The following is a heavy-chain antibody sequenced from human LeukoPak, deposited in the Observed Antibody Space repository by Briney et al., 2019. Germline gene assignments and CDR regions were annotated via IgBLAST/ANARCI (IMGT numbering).Heavy chain of an antibody. CDR3: ARDNHGSSWSRDYYYYGMDV. CDR1: GGSISSSNW. D-gene: IGHD6-13*01. V-gene: IGHV4-4*02. Sequence: NPSETLSLTCAASGGSISSSNWWSWVRQPPGKGLEWIGEIYHSGSTNYNPSLKSRVTISVDKSKNQFSLKLSSVTAADTAVYYCARDNHGSSWSRDYYYYGMDVWGQGTTVTVSS. J-gene: IGHJ6*02. CDR2: IYHSGST.